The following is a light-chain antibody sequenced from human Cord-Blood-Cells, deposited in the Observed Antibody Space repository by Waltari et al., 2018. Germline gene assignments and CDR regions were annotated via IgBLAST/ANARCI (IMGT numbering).Light chain of an antibody. CDR2: WAS. J-gene: IGKJ2*03. CDR3: QQYYSAPYS. V-gene: IGKV4-1*01. CDR1: QSVLYSSNNKNY. Sequence: DIVMTQSPDSLAVSLGVRATTNCKSSQSVLYSSNNKNYLAWYQQKPGQPPKMLIYWASTRDSGVPDRFSGSGSGTDFTLTISSLQAEDVAVYYCQQYYSAPYSFGQGTKLEIK.